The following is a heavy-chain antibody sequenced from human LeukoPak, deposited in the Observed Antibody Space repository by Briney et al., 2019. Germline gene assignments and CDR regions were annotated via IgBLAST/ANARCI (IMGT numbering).Heavy chain of an antibody. J-gene: IGHJ4*02. Sequence: ASVKVSCKASGYTFTSYYMHWVRQAPGQGLEWMGIINPSGGSTSYAQKFQGRVTMTRDTSTSTVYMELSSLRSEDTAVYYCAREGRYYYDSSGYFDYWGLGTLVTVSS. CDR3: AREGRYYYDSSGYFDY. CDR2: INPSGGST. CDR1: GYTFTSYY. D-gene: IGHD3-22*01. V-gene: IGHV1-46*03.